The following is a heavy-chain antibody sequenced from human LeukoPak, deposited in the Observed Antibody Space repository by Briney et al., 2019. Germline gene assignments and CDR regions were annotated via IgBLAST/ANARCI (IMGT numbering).Heavy chain of an antibody. CDR2: NYYSGST. V-gene: IGHV4-59*08. CDR1: GGSISSYY. CDR3: AGHHPRNTVDF. Sequence: PSETLSLTCTVSGGSISSYYWSWIRQPPGKGLEWIGYNYYSGSTNYNPSLKSRVTISLDTSKNQFSLKLSSVTAADTAVYYCAGHHPRNTVDFWGQGTLVTVSS. J-gene: IGHJ4*02. D-gene: IGHD2/OR15-2a*01.